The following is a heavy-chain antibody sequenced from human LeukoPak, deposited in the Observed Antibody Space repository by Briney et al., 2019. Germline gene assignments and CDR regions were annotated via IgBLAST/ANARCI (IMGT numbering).Heavy chain of an antibody. J-gene: IGHJ4*02. D-gene: IGHD3-16*01. CDR2: ISRNGVNT. Sequence: GGSLRLSCAASGFTFSNFGMNWVRQAPGKGLEWVSAISRNGVNTYYADSVKGRFAISRDNSKNTLYLQMNSLRAADTAVYYCAKDTSYASYYFDYWGQGTLVTVSS. CDR3: AKDTSYASYYFDY. CDR1: GFTFSNFG. V-gene: IGHV3-23*01.